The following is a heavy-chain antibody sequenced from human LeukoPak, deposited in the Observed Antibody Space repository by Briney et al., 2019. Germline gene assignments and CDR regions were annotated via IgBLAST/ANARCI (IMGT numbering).Heavy chain of an antibody. J-gene: IGHJ4*02. V-gene: IGHV3-11*04. CDR3: ARDIYYDSSGYYGSVY. CDR1: GFTFSDYY. Sequence: GGSLRLSCAASGFTFSDYYMSWIRQAPGKGLEWVSYISSSSSTIYYADSVKGRFTISRDNAKNSLYLQMNSLRAEDTAVYYCARDIYYDSSGYYGSVYWGQGTLVTVSS. D-gene: IGHD3-22*01. CDR2: ISSSSSTI.